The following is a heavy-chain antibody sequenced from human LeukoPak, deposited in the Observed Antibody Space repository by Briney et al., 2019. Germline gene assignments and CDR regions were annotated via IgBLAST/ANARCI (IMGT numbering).Heavy chain of an antibody. CDR3: ARDLGNFVEVNHYYMDV. V-gene: IGHV3-21*06. Sequence: GGSLRLSCVGSGFSFITYSMNWVRQTPGKGLEWVSGISSDNNFIYYVDSVKGRFTVSRDNAKSSLYLEMSNLRAEDTAVYYCARDLGNFVEVNHYYMDVWGQGSIVTVSS. J-gene: IGHJ6*03. CDR2: ISSDNNFI. CDR1: GFSFITYS. D-gene: IGHD3-16*02.